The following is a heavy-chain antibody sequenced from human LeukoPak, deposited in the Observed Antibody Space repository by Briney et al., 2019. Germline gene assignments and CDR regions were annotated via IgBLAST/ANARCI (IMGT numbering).Heavy chain of an antibody. CDR1: GFTFDDYG. CDR3: AREFGGLYWEPLYYFDY. CDR2: INWNGGST. J-gene: IGHJ4*02. Sequence: PGGFLRLSCAASGFTFDDYGMSWVRQAPGKGLEWVSGINWNGGSTGYADSVRGRFTISRDNAKNSLYLQMNSLRAEDTALYYCAREFGGLYWEPLYYFDYWGQGTLVTVSS. V-gene: IGHV3-20*04. D-gene: IGHD1-26*01.